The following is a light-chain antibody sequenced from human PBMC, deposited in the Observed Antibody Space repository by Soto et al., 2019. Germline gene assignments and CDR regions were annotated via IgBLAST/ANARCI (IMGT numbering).Light chain of an antibody. J-gene: IGLJ3*02. Sequence: QSVLTQPASVSGSPGQSITISCTGTSSDVGAYRYVSWSQQHPGKAPKLIIYEVSNRPSGVSNRFSGSKSGNTASLTISGLQAEDEADYYCSSYTSNISWVFGGGTKLTVL. CDR2: EVS. CDR1: SSDVGAYRY. CDR3: SSYTSNISWV. V-gene: IGLV2-14*01.